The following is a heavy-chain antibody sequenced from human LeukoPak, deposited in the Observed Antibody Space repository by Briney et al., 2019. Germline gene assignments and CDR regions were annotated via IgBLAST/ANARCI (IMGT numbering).Heavy chain of an antibody. V-gene: IGHV4-39*07. J-gene: IGHJ1*01. CDR3: ASAEYSYCSGGSCHPGHFQH. CDR1: GGSISSSSYY. CDR2: IYYSGST. Sequence: SETLSLTCTVSGGSISSSSYYWGWVRQPPGKGLEWIGSIYYSGSTYYNPSLKSRVTISVDTSKNQFSLKLSSVTAADTAVYYCASAEYSYCSGGSCHPGHFQHWGQGTLVTVSS. D-gene: IGHD2-15*01.